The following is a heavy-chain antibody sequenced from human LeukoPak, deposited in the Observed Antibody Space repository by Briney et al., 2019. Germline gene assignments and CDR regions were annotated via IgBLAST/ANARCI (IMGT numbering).Heavy chain of an antibody. CDR2: INPNSGGT. V-gene: IGHV1-2*06. Sequence: ASVKVSCKASGYTFTGYYMHWVRQAPGQGLEWMGRINPNSGGTNYAQKFQGRVTMTRDTSISTAYTELSRLRSDGTAVYYCARDRKSGSYFDYWGQGTLVTVSS. CDR3: ARDRKSGSYFDY. J-gene: IGHJ4*02. D-gene: IGHD1-26*01. CDR1: GYTFTGYY.